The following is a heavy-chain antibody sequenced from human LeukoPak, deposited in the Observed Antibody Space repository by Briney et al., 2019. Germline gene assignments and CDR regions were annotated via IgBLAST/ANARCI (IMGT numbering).Heavy chain of an antibody. CDR1: GCTFTGYY. J-gene: IGHJ3*02. CDR3: ARAPRRGYSYGTI. CDR2: INPNSGGT. D-gene: IGHD5-18*01. Sequence: ASVKVSXKASGCTFTGYYMHWVRQAPGQGLEWMGWINPNSGGTNYAQKFQGRVTMTRDTSISTAYMELSRLRSDDTAVYYCARAPRRGYSYGTIWGQGTMVTVSS. V-gene: IGHV1-2*02.